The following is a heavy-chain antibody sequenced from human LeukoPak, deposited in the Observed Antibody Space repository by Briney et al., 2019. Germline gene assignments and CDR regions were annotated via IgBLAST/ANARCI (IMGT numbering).Heavy chain of an antibody. CDR2: ISYDGSNE. Sequence: PGGSLRLSCAASGFTFSSYVMHWVRQAPGKGLEWVAIISYDGSNEYYADSVKGRFTISRDNSKNSLYLQMNSLRAEDTAVYYCARAIAAAGTSYPWGQGTLVTVSS. CDR3: ARAIAAAGTSYP. CDR1: GFTFSSYV. V-gene: IGHV3-30*04. J-gene: IGHJ5*02. D-gene: IGHD6-13*01.